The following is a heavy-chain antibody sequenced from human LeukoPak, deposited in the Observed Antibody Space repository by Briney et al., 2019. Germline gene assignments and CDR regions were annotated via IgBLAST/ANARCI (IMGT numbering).Heavy chain of an antibody. D-gene: IGHD3-10*01. V-gene: IGHV1-69*01. Sequence: GSSVKVSCKSSGGSFNNLPISWVRQAPGQGLEWLGGIIPSFTTAHYSHKFQGRVTITADESTGTAYIHLTSLKSDDTAVYYCTMNYYYDMDVWGNGTTVTVSS. CDR3: TMNYYYDMDV. J-gene: IGHJ6*03. CDR2: IIPSFTTA. CDR1: GGSFNNLP.